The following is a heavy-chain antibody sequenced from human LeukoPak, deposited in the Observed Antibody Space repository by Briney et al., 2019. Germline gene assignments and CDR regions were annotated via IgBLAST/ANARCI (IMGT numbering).Heavy chain of an antibody. CDR1: GFTFSSYS. Sequence: GGSLRLSCAASGFTFSSYSMNWVRQAPGKGLEWVSYISSSSSTIYYADSVKGRFTIFRDNAKNSLYLQMNSLRAEDTAVYYCARDGGYSSSWYAAYNWFDPWGQGTLVTVSS. V-gene: IGHV3-48*01. J-gene: IGHJ5*02. D-gene: IGHD6-13*01. CDR3: ARDGGYSSSWYAAYNWFDP. CDR2: ISSSSSTI.